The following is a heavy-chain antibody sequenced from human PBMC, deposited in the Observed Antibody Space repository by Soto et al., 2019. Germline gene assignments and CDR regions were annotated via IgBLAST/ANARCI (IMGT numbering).Heavy chain of an antibody. CDR3: ASPKIAFYNWFDP. Sequence: TLSLTCTVSGDSISSSNYVWGWIRQPPGKGLEWIGTIFYSGSTYYNPSLKSRVTISVDTSKNQFSLKLTSVTAADTAVYYCASPKIAFYNWFDPWGQGTLVTVSS. CDR2: IFYSGST. J-gene: IGHJ5*02. D-gene: IGHD3-3*02. CDR1: GDSISSSNYV. V-gene: IGHV4-39*01.